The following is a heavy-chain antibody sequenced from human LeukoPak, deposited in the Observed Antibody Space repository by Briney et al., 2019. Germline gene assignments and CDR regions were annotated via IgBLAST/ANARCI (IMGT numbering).Heavy chain of an antibody. V-gene: IGHV3-11*06. CDR3: AIYRSYGDRDY. CDR1: GFTFSDYY. Sequence: GGSLKLSCAASGFTFSDYYMSRIRQAPGKGLEWVSYISSSSTYTNYADSVKGRFTISRDNAKNSLYLQMNSLGAEDTAVYYCAIYRSYGDRDYWGQGTLVTVSS. J-gene: IGHJ4*02. D-gene: IGHD4-17*01. CDR2: ISSSSTYT.